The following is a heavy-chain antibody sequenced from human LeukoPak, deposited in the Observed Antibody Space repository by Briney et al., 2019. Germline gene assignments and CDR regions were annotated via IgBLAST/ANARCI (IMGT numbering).Heavy chain of an antibody. Sequence: GASVKVSCKASGYTFTSYGISWVRQAPGQGLEWMGWISAYNGNTNYAQKLQGRVTMTTDTSTSTAYMELRSLRSDDTAVHYCAREKVWGYSYRDGPYYGMDVWGKGTTVTVSS. D-gene: IGHD5-18*01. J-gene: IGHJ6*04. V-gene: IGHV1-18*04. CDR3: AREKVWGYSYRDGPYYGMDV. CDR2: ISAYNGNT. CDR1: GYTFTSYG.